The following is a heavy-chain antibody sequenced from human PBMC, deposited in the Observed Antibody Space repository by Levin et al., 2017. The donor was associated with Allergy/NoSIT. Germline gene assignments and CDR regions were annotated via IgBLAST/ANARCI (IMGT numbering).Heavy chain of an antibody. CDR2: ISYDGSNK. Sequence: GGSLRLSCAASGFTFSSYGMHWVRQAPGKGLEWVAVISYDGSNKYYADSVKGRFTISRDNSKNTLYLQMNSLRAEDTAVYYCAKDPYYYGSGKESDAFDIWGQGTMVTVSS. J-gene: IGHJ3*02. V-gene: IGHV3-30*18. CDR1: GFTFSSYG. D-gene: IGHD3-10*01. CDR3: AKDPYYYGSGKESDAFDI.